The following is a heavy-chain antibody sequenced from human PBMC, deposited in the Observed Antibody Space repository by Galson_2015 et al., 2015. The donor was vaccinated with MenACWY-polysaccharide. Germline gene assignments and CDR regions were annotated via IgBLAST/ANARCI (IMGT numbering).Heavy chain of an antibody. V-gene: IGHV2-5*02. D-gene: IGHD6-19*01. J-gene: IGHJ4*02. CDR3: AHRQGRGGRGGVAGKEGFDY. CDR2: SCWADGK. Sequence: ALVIPSQPLTLTCTLSGFSRRTSGVGVGGIRQPPGKALEWLALSCWADGKSYSPYMKRGLRIAKENSKYQMVLTLTDMDPVDTATYYCAHRQGRGGRGGVAGKEGFDYWGQGTLVTVSS. CDR1: GFSRRTSGVG.